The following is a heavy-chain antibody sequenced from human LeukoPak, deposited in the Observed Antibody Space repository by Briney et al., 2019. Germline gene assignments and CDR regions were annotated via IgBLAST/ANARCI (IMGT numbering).Heavy chain of an antibody. CDR1: GFTFSSYE. CDR3: ARGARWAYYFDY. D-gene: IGHD4-23*01. J-gene: IGHJ4*02. V-gene: IGHV3-48*03. CDR2: ISSSDSTI. Sequence: GGSLRLSCAASGFTFSSYEMNWVRQAPGKGLEWVSYISSSDSTIYYADSVKGRFTISGDNANNSVFLQMNNLRAEDSAIYYCARGARWAYYFDYWGQGTLVTVSS.